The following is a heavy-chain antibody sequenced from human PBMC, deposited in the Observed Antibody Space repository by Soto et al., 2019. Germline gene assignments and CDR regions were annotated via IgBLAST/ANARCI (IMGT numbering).Heavy chain of an antibody. CDR2: IYYSGST. Sequence: QLQLQESGPGLVKPSETLSLTCTVSGGSISSSSYYWGWIRQPPGKGLEWIGSIYYSGSTYYNPSLKSRVTISVDTSKNQFSLKLSSVTAADTAVYYCGRISIAEENWFDPWGQGTLVTVSS. CDR3: GRISIAEENWFDP. V-gene: IGHV4-39*01. J-gene: IGHJ5*02. D-gene: IGHD6-6*01. CDR1: GGSISSSSYY.